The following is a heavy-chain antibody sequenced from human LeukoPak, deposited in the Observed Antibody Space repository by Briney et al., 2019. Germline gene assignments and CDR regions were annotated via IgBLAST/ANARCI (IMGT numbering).Heavy chain of an antibody. J-gene: IGHJ6*02. CDR2: IYYSGST. V-gene: IGHV4-59*01. Sequence: PSETLSLTCTVSGGSIRNYYWSWIRQPPGKGLEWIGYIYYSGSTNYNPSLKSRVTISVDTSKNQFSLKLTSVTAADTAVYFCARGDLLTGYPLDYHYGMGVWGQGTTVTVSS. D-gene: IGHD3-9*01. CDR3: ARGDLLTGYPLDYHYGMGV. CDR1: GGSIRNYY.